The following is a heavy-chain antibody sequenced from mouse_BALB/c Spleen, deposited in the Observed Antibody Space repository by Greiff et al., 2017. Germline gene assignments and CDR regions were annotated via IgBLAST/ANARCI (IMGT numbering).Heavy chain of an antibody. CDR1: GFTFSSYT. CDR2: ISNGGGST. J-gene: IGHJ3*01. CDR3: ARHLTGSFAY. V-gene: IGHV5-12-2*01. Sequence: DVMLVESGGGLVQPGGSRKLSCAASGFTFSSYTMSWVRQTPEKRLEWVAYISNGGGSTYYPDTVKGRFTISRDNAKNTLYLQMSSLKSEDTAMYYCARHLTGSFAYWGQGTLVTVSA. D-gene: IGHD4-1*01.